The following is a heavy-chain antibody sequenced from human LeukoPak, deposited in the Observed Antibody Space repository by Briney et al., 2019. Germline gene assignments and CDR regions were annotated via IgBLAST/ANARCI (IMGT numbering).Heavy chain of an antibody. CDR2: INHSGST. D-gene: IGHD2-2*01. CDR1: GGSFSGYY. J-gene: IGHJ4*02. Sequence: SETLSLTCAVYGGSFSGYYWSWIRQPPGKGLEWIGEINHSGSTNYNPSLKSRVTISVDTSKNQFSLKLSSVTAADTAVYYCAREDQDIVVVPAAYFDYWGQGTLATVSS. V-gene: IGHV4-34*01. CDR3: AREDQDIVVVPAAYFDY.